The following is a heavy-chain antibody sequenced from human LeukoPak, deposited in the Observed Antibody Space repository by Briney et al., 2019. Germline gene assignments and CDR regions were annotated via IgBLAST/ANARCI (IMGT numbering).Heavy chain of an antibody. D-gene: IGHD3-16*01. V-gene: IGHV1-46*01. CDR1: GYTFTSYY. J-gene: IGHJ5*02. Sequence: LEASVKVSCKASGYTFTSYYMHWVRQAPGQGLEWMGIINPSGGSTSYAQKFQGRVTMTRDMSTSTVYMELSRLRSDDTAVYYCARGPFYEDPPNWFDPWGQGTLVTVSS. CDR3: ARGPFYEDPPNWFDP. CDR2: INPSGGST.